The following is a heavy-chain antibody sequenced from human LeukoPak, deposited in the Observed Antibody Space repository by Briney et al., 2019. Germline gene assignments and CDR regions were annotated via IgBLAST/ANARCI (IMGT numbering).Heavy chain of an antibody. D-gene: IGHD6-19*01. CDR3: ARGQEGGWYFLDSTHFDY. CDR2: GYYRGST. Sequence: SETLSLTCTISGGSIKTNYWSWIRQPPGKGLEWIGYGYYRGSTNYNPSLKSRVTISVDTSKNQFSLKLNSVTTADTAVYYCARGQEGGWYFLDSTHFDYWGQGTLVTVSS. V-gene: IGHV4-59*01. J-gene: IGHJ4*02. CDR1: GGSIKTNY.